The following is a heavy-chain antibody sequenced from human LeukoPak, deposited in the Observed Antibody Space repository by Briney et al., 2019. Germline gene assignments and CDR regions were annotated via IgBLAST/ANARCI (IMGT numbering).Heavy chain of an antibody. J-gene: IGHJ4*02. CDR3: ATNSGSYFLY. D-gene: IGHD1-26*01. CDR2: IWYDGTNK. Sequence: GRSLILSCAASGFTFSSYGMHWVRQAPGKGLEWVAVIWYDGTNKYYADSVKGRFTISRDNSKNTLYLQMNSLRAEDAAVYYCATNSGSYFLYWGQGTLVTVSS. CDR1: GFTFSSYG. V-gene: IGHV3-33*01.